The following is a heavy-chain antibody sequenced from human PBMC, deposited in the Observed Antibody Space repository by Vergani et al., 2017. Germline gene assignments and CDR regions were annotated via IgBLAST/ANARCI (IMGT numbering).Heavy chain of an antibody. J-gene: IGHJ4*02. V-gene: IGHV3-30*02. CDR2: IKFDGSNQ. D-gene: IGHD3-16*01. Sequence: QVQLVESGGGVVQRGGSLRLSCATSGFPLSTYDMQWIRPGPGKGLEFVAFIKFDGSNQYYADSVKDRFTLYRDFSKNTLYLQMNSLRTDDTATYYCAKHFRGWGIDYWGQGTQVIVSS. CDR3: AKHFRGWGIDY. CDR1: GFPLSTYD.